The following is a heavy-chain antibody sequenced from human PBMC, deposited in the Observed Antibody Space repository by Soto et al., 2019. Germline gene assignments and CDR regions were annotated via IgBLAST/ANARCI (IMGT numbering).Heavy chain of an antibody. CDR1: GFTFSSYS. CDR3: ARGDGTGLYNSGWSPRY. D-gene: IGHD6-19*01. CDR2: ISGSSTYI. J-gene: IGHJ4*02. Sequence: EVQLVESGGGLVKPGESLRVSCAASGFTFSSYSLHWVRQAHGKGLEWVSSISGSSTYIYYEDRVKGRFTISRDNAKNTLYLRMDSLRAEDTAVYYWARGDGTGLYNSGWSPRYWGQGTLVTVSS. V-gene: IGHV3-21*04.